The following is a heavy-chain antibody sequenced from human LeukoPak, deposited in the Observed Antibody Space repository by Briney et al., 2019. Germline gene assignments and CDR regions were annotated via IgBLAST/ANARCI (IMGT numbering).Heavy chain of an antibody. J-gene: IGHJ5*02. D-gene: IGHD2-2*02. CDR2: ISGSGGST. V-gene: IGHV3-23*01. Sequence: PGGSLRLSCAASGFTFSNAWMSWVRQAPGKGLEWVSAISGSGGSTYYADSVKGRFTISRDNSKNTLYLQMNSLRAEDTAVYYCAKDSGVVVPAAIIPNWFDPWGQGTLVTVSS. CDR3: AKDSGVVVPAAIIPNWFDP. CDR1: GFTFSNAW.